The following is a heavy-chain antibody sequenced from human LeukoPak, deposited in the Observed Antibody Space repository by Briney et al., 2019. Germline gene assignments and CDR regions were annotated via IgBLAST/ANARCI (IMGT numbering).Heavy chain of an antibody. V-gene: IGHV4-4*07. J-gene: IGHJ3*02. D-gene: IGHD2-8*01. CDR2: IYSSGST. CDR3: ARLNGDGFGI. CDR1: GVSLDEYY. Sequence: SETLSLTCSVSGVSLDEYYLYWLRQSAGKRLEWIGRIYSSGSTNYAPSLKSRVTMSIDTSKRHLSLKLSSVTAADTGFYYCARLNGDGFGIWGQGTKVTVSS.